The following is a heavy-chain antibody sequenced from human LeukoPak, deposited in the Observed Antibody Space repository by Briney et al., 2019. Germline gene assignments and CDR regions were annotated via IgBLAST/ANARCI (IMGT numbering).Heavy chain of an antibody. Sequence: PGGSLRLSCAASGFTFSDYNMNWVRQAPGKGLEWLSSITSSSSYIYYADSVKGRFTISRNNARDSLFLQMNSMRAEDTAVYYCARDLRGIAAAWGQGTRVTVTS. CDR1: GFTFSDYN. CDR2: ITSSSSYI. J-gene: IGHJ5*02. V-gene: IGHV3-21*01. CDR3: ARDLRGIAAA. D-gene: IGHD6-13*01.